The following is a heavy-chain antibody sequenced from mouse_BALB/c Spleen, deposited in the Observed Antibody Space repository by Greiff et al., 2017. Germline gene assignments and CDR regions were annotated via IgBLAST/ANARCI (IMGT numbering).Heavy chain of an antibody. V-gene: IGHV1-74*01. D-gene: IGHD2-3*01. CDR2: IDPYDSET. CDR1: GYTFTSYW. CDR3: ALYDGYYYYAMDY. Sequence: QVHVKQPGAELVRPGASVKLSCKASGYTFTSYWMNWVKQRPEQGLEWIGRIDPYDSETHYNQKFKDKAILTVDKSSSTAYMELRSLTSEDSAVYYCALYDGYYYYAMDYWGQGTSVTVSA. J-gene: IGHJ4*01.